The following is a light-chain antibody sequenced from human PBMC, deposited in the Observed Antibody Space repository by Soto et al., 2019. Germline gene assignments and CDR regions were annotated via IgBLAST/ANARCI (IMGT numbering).Light chain of an antibody. CDR3: QQTYSVPGS. CDR2: AAS. Sequence: DIQMTQSPPSLSASVGDRLTITCRASQNIDSYLNWYQQKPGKAPKLLIFAASNLQSGVPSRFSGSGSGTDFTVTISSLQPDDFATYYCQQTYSVPGSFGGGTKVEIK. V-gene: IGKV1-39*01. J-gene: IGKJ4*01. CDR1: QNIDSY.